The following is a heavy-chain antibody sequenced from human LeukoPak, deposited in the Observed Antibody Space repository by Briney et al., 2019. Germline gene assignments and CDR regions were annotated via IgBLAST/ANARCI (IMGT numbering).Heavy chain of an antibody. J-gene: IGHJ3*01. CDR2: IKEDGSAK. CDR1: GLSFSSYW. V-gene: IGHV3-7*01. Sequence: GGSLRLSCAASGLSFSSYWMTWVRQAPGKGLEWVANIKEDGSAKSYVDSVKGRFTISRDNAKNSLYLQMNSLRVEDTAVYYCARSNPNRNALDLWGQGTMVTISS. CDR3: ARSNPNRNALDL. D-gene: IGHD1-14*01.